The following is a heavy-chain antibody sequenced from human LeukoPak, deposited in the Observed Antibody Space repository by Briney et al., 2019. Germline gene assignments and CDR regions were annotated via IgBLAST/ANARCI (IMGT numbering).Heavy chain of an antibody. J-gene: IGHJ4*02. CDR3: ARSLAVAGFDY. CDR2: IYYSGST. CDR1: GGSISSYY. Sequence: SETLSLTCTVSGGSISSYYWSWIRQPPGKGLEWIGYIYYSGSTNYNPSLKSRVTISVDTSKNQFSLKLSSVTAADTAVYYCARSLAVAGFDYWGQGTLVTVSS. D-gene: IGHD6-19*01. V-gene: IGHV4-59*08.